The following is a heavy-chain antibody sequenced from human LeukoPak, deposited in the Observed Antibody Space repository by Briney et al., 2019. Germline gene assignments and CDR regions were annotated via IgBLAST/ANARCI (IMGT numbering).Heavy chain of an antibody. CDR2: INHSGST. Sequence: SETLSLTCAVYGGSFSGYYWSWIRQPPGKGLEWIGEINHSGSTNYNPSLKSQVTISVDTSKNQFSLKLSSVTAADTAVYYCARRFFRFGYTELIGWSKKENWFDPWGQGTLVTVSS. CDR3: ARRFFRFGYTELIGWSKKENWFDP. CDR1: GGSFSGYY. D-gene: IGHD3-10*01. V-gene: IGHV4-34*01. J-gene: IGHJ5*02.